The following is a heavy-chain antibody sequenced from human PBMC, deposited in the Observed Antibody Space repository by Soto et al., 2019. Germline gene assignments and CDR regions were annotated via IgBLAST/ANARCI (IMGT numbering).Heavy chain of an antibody. Sequence: ASVKVSCKASGYTFTSYAMHWVRQAPGQRLEWMGWINAGNGNTKYSQKFQGRVTITRDTSASTAYMELSSLRSEDTAVYYCARVGGYCSSTSCWRQADYYYYYYMDVWGKGTTVTVSS. CDR1: GYTFTSYA. CDR2: INAGNGNT. D-gene: IGHD2-2*03. J-gene: IGHJ6*03. V-gene: IGHV1-3*01. CDR3: ARVGGYCSSTSCWRQADYYYYYYMDV.